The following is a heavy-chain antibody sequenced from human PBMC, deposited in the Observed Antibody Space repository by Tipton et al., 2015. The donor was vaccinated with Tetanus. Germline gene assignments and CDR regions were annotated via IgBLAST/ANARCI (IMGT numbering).Heavy chain of an antibody. CDR1: GGSLSRGGYY. Sequence: TLSLTCTVSGGSLSRGGYYWTWIRQHPGKGLEWIGDIYFSGSTYYNPSLKSRVTISVDTSKNQFSLRLNSVTAGDTAVYYCARDRARGAPGWDCFVCWGQGTLVTVSS. J-gene: IGHJ4*02. D-gene: IGHD1-26*01. CDR3: ARDRARGAPGWDCFVC. V-gene: IGHV4-31*03. CDR2: IYFSGST.